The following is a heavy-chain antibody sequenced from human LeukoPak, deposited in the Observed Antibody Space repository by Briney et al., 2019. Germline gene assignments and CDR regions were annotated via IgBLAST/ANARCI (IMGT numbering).Heavy chain of an antibody. CDR1: GRSISSGGHY. D-gene: IGHD5-18*01. J-gene: IGHJ4*02. CDR3: ARGRRVYTYGKRIEF. Sequence: SQTLSLACTVSGRSISSGGHYWSWIRQHPGKGLEWTGYIYYSGSTVNNPSLKSRVTLSVDTSKNQFSLKMNSVTVADTAVYYCARGRRVYTYGKRIEFWGQGTLVTVSS. CDR2: IYYSGST. V-gene: IGHV4-31*03.